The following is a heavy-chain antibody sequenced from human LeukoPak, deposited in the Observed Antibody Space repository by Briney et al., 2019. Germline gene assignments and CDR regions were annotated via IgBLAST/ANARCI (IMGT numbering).Heavy chain of an antibody. CDR3: TTLKAETNAFDM. J-gene: IGHJ3*02. CDR1: GFTFTDAW. V-gene: IGHV3-15*01. Sequence: GGSLRLSCAASGFTFTDAWMSWVRQAPGKGLEWIGRIQTKTDFGTTDYAAPVEGRFTISRDDSKNTLYLQVNSLKTEDTAVYYCTTLKAETNAFDMWGQGTMVTVSS. D-gene: IGHD1-1*01. CDR2: IQTKTDFGTT.